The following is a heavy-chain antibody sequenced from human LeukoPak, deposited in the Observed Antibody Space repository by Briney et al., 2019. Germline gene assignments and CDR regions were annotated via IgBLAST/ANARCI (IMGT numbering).Heavy chain of an antibody. CDR3: AKGYCSGGSCSPGAHLPYYFDY. CDR1: GFTFSSYA. Sequence: PGGSLRLSCAASGFTFSSYAMSWVRQAPGKGLEWVSAISGSGGSTYYADSVKGRFTISRDNSKNTLYLQMNSLRAEDTAVYYCAKGYCSGGSCSPGAHLPYYFDYWGQGTLVTVSS. CDR2: ISGSGGST. V-gene: IGHV3-23*01. D-gene: IGHD2-15*01. J-gene: IGHJ4*02.